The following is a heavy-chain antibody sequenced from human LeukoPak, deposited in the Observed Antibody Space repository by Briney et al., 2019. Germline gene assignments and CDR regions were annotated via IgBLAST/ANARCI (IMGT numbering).Heavy chain of an antibody. CDR1: GGSISSYY. V-gene: IGHV4-4*07. J-gene: IGHJ3*02. D-gene: IGHD3-9*01. CDR3: ARGSPYYDILTGQGAFDI. CDR2: IYTSGST. Sequence: PSETLSLTCTVSGGSISSYYWSWIRQPAGKGLEWIGRIYTSGSTNYNPSLKSRVTMSVDTSKNQFSLKLSSVTAADTAVYYCARGSPYYDILTGQGAFDIWDQGTMVTVSS.